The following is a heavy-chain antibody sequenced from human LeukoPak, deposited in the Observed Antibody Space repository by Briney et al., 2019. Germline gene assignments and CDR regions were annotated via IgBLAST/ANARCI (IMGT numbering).Heavy chain of an antibody. Sequence: ASVKVSCKASGYTFTGYYMHWVRQAPGQGLEWMGWINPNSGGTNYAQKFQGWVTMTRDTSIRTAYVELSRLRSDDTAVYYCARALVPAANAHFDYWGQGTLVTVSS. D-gene: IGHD2-2*01. CDR1: GYTFTGYY. V-gene: IGHV1-2*04. CDR3: ARALVPAANAHFDY. CDR2: INPNSGGT. J-gene: IGHJ4*02.